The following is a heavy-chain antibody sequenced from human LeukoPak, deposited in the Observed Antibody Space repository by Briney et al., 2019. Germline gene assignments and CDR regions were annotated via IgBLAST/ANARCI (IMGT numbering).Heavy chain of an antibody. CDR2: FDPEDGET. J-gene: IGHJ4*02. CDR1: GYTLTELS. CDR3: ETVGVYSSSWYYFDY. V-gene: IGHV1-24*01. Sequence: AAVKVSCKVSGYTLTELSMHWVRRAPGKGLEWMGGFDPEDGETIYAQKFQGRVTMTEDTSTDTAYMELSSLRSEDTAVYYCETVGVYSSSWYYFDYWGQGTLVTVSS. D-gene: IGHD6-13*01.